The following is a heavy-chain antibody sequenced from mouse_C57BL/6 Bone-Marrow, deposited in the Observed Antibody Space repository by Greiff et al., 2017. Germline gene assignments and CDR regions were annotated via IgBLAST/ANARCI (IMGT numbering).Heavy chain of an antibody. CDR2: IYPRSGHT. J-gene: IGHJ4*01. D-gene: IGHD2-3*01. V-gene: IGHV1-81*01. Sequence: QVQLQQSGAELARPGASVKLSCKASGYTFTGYGISWVKQRTGQGLEWIGEIYPRSGHTYYNEKFKGKATLTADKSTRTAYMELRSLTSEDSAVYFCARWGYDGYYDYAMDYWGQGTSVTVSS. CDR3: ARWGYDGYYDYAMDY. CDR1: GYTFTGYG.